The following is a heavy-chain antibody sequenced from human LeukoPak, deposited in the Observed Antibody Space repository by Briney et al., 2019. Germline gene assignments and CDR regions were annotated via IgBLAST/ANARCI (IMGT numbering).Heavy chain of an antibody. CDR1: GFTFSSYG. CDR2: ISSSSSTI. V-gene: IGHV3-48*01. D-gene: IGHD1-14*01. Sequence: PGGSLRLSCAASGFTFSSYGMHWVRQAPGKGLEWLSSISSSSSTIFYADSVKGRLTISRDNAKNSLFLQMNSLRAEDTAVYYCATEPLYYYYMDVWGKGTTVTVSS. CDR3: ATEPLYYYYMDV. J-gene: IGHJ6*03.